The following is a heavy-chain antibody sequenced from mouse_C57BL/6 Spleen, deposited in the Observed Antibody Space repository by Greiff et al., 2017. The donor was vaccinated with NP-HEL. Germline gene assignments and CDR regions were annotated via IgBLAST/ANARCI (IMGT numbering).Heavy chain of an antibody. V-gene: IGHV1-82*01. D-gene: IGHD2-1*01. Sequence: VQLQQSGPELVKPGASVKISCKASGYAFSSSWMNWVKQRPGKGLEWIGRIYPGDGDTNYNGKFKGKATLTADKSSSTAYMQLSSLTSKDSAVYFCARYGNYNFDYWGQGTTLTVSS. CDR3: ARYGNYNFDY. CDR1: GYAFSSSW. CDR2: IYPGDGDT. J-gene: IGHJ2*01.